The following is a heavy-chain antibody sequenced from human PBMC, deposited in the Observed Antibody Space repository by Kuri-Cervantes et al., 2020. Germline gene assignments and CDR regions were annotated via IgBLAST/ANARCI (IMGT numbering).Heavy chain of an antibody. CDR2: ISSSSSYI. J-gene: IGHJ5*02. CDR1: GFTFSSYS. Sequence: GGSLRLSCAASGFTFSSYSMNWVRQAPGEGLEWVSSISSSSSYIYYADSVKGRFTISRDNAKNSLYLQMNSLRAEDTAVYYCARGGWGSSSWYRGDWFDPWGQGTLVTVSS. V-gene: IGHV3-21*01. D-gene: IGHD6-13*01. CDR3: ARGGWGSSSWYRGDWFDP.